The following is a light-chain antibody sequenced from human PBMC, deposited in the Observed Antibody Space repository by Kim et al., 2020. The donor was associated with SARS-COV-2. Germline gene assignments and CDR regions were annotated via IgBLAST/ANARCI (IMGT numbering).Light chain of an antibody. CDR3: QQSYSTPRT. CDR2: AAS. Sequence: ASVGDRVTITCRASQSISSYLNGYQQKPGKAPKLLIYAASSLQSGVPSRFRGSGSGTDFTLTISSLQPEDFATYYCQQSYSTPRTFGGGTKVDIK. J-gene: IGKJ4*02. V-gene: IGKV1-39*01. CDR1: QSISSY.